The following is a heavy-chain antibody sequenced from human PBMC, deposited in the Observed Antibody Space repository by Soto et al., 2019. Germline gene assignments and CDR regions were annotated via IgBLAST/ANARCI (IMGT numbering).Heavy chain of an antibody. Sequence: GESLKISCQASGYSFTNYWIGWVRQMPGKGLQWMGIIYPDDSDIRYSPSFQGQVTISADKSISTADLQWSGLRAPDTAMYYCARHSNGWYSDFWGQGTLVTVSS. D-gene: IGHD6-19*01. J-gene: IGHJ4*02. CDR1: GYSFTNYW. CDR3: ARHSNGWYSDF. V-gene: IGHV5-51*01. CDR2: IYPDDSDI.